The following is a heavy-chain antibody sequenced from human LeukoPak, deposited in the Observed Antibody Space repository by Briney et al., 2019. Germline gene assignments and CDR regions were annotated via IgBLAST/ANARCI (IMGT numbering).Heavy chain of an antibody. J-gene: IGHJ6*03. V-gene: IGHV1-24*01. D-gene: IGHD2/OR15-2a*01. CDR1: GYTLRELS. CDR2: FDPEDGES. Sequence: GASVKVSCKVSGYTLRELSMHWVRQAPAKGLQWMGVFDPEDGESIIAQKFKGRLTMTEDTSTDTAYMELSSLNSEDTAMYYCATGHCNTSSCYYYYMDVWGKGTTVTVSS. CDR3: ATGHCNTSSCYYYYMDV.